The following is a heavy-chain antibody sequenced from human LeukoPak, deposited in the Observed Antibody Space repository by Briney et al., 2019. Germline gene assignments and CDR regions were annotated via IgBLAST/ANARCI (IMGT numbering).Heavy chain of an antibody. V-gene: IGHV3-74*01. CDR2: INSDGSST. CDR1: GFTVNSNY. Sequence: GGSLRLSCAASGFTVNSNYMSWVRQAPGKGLEWVSRINSDGSSTSYADSVKGRFTISRDNAKNTLYLQMNTLRVEDTAVYYCATGQGHGMDVWGQGTTVTVSS. D-gene: IGHD1-14*01. J-gene: IGHJ6*02. CDR3: ATGQGHGMDV.